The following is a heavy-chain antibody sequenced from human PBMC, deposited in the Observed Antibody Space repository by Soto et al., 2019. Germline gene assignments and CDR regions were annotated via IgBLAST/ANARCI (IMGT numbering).Heavy chain of an antibody. D-gene: IGHD6-6*01. Sequence: PGGSLRLSCAGSGFTFSSYAMSWVRRAPGKGLEWVSTLTDSGGSTYYADSVKGRFTISRDNSKNTLYLQMNSLRGEDTAVYYCAKALPADSSPSTHFDYWGQGTPVTVSS. CDR3: AKALPADSSPSTHFDY. V-gene: IGHV3-23*01. CDR1: GFTFSSYA. CDR2: LTDSGGST. J-gene: IGHJ4*02.